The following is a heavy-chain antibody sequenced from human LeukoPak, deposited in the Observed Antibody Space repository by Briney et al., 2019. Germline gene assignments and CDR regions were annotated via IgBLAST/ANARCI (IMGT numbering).Heavy chain of an antibody. V-gene: IGHV1-2*02. Sequence: ASVKVSCKASGYTFTGHYIHWVRQAPGQGLEWMGWINPNTGGTIYAQNFQGRVTMTRDTSIRTAYMELSSLRSDDTAVYYCARDEASEPGDYWGQGTLVTVSS. CDR3: ARDEASEPGDY. CDR2: INPNTGGT. J-gene: IGHJ4*02. CDR1: GYTFTGHY.